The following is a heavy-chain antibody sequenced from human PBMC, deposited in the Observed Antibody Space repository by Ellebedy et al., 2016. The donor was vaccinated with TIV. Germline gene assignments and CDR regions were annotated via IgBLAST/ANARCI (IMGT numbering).Heavy chain of an antibody. CDR1: GFTFNIYA. Sequence: GESLKISCAASGFTFNIYAMSWVRQAPGKGLEWVSGIVGSGAEKYADSVKGRFTISRDNSKCTVDLQMRSVRAEDTAVYFCAKDRTSGDGYWVFDSWGQGTMVSVSS. CDR3: AKDRTSGDGYWVFDS. V-gene: IGHV3-23*01. D-gene: IGHD2-21*02. CDR2: IVGSGA. J-gene: IGHJ4*02.